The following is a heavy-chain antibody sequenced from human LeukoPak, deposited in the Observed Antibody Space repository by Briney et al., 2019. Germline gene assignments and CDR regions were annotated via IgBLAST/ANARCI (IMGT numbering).Heavy chain of an antibody. CDR3: ASVRGYPYYFDY. CDR1: GFTFSSYS. CDR2: ISSSSSYI. V-gene: IGHV3-21*01. D-gene: IGHD5-12*01. Sequence: GGSLRLSCAASGFTFSSYSMNWVRQAPGKGLEWVSSISSSSSYIYYADSVKGRFTISRDNAKNSLYLQMNSLRAEDTAVYYCASVRGYPYYFDYWGQGTLVTVSS. J-gene: IGHJ4*02.